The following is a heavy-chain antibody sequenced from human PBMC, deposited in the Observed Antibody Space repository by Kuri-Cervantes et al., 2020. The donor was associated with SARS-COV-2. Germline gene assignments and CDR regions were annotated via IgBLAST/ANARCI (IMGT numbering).Heavy chain of an antibody. J-gene: IGHJ4*02. Sequence: GESLKISCAASGFTFSSYGMHWVRQAPGKGLEWVAVIWYDGSNKYYADSVKGRFTISRDNAKNTLYLQMNSLRAEDTAVYYCAKCIVLVPAAEWFFDYWGQGTLVTVSS. D-gene: IGHD2-2*01. CDR1: GFTFSSYG. CDR2: IWYDGSNK. V-gene: IGHV3-33*03. CDR3: AKCIVLVPAAEWFFDY.